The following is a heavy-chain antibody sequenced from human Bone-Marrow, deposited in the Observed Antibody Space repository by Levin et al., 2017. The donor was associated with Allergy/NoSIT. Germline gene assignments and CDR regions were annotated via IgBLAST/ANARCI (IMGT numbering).Heavy chain of an antibody. J-gene: IGHJ3*02. CDR2: IYNSVTT. Sequence: KPSETLSLICTVSGGSISGYYWSWIRQPPGKELEWVAYIYNSVTTNYSPSLKSRLAISVDTSRNQISLKLSSVTAADTAVYYCARLGPPASYAFDIWGQGTMVTVSS. V-gene: IGHV4-59*01. CDR1: GGSISGYY. CDR3: ARLGPPASYAFDI. D-gene: IGHD3/OR15-3a*01.